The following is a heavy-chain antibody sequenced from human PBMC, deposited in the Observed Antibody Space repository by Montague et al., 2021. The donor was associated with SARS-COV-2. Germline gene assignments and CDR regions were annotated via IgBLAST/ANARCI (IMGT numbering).Heavy chain of an antibody. CDR1: DGSVSAYF. CDR3: ARGRDSGTYFGTRYYFQYGLDV. Sequence: SETLSLTCDVSDGSVSAYFWSWVRQLPGKGLEWIGQVDRSGTAHYSPSLQSRLTLSVDTSNNQVSLNLTSVTATDTATYYCARGRDSGTYFGTRYYFQYGLDVGGQGTTVTVSS. CDR2: VDRSGTA. V-gene: IGHV4-34*01. J-gene: IGHJ6*02. D-gene: IGHD3-10*01.